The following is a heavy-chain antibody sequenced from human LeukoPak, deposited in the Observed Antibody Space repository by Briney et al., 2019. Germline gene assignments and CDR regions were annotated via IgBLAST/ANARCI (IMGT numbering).Heavy chain of an antibody. D-gene: IGHD6-19*01. CDR2: IRYDGSNK. CDR3: AKDEASRIAVAGFFDY. V-gene: IGHV3-30*02. CDR1: GFTFGSYG. J-gene: IGHJ4*02. Sequence: PGRSVRLSCAASGFTFGSYGMHWVRQAPGKGLEWVAFIRYDGSNKYYADSVKGRFTISRDNSKNTLYLQMNSLRAEDTAVYYCAKDEASRIAVAGFFDYWGQGTLVTVSS.